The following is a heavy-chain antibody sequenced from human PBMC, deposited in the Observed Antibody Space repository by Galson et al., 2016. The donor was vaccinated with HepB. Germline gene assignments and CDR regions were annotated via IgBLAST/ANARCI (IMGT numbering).Heavy chain of an antibody. CDR3: SRIRYTNTWYSYYYGMDV. V-gene: IGHV2-70*01. D-gene: IGHD6-13*01. CDR2: IDGGGDK. J-gene: IGHJ6*02. CDR1: GFSLSTSGMR. Sequence: PALVKPTQTLTLTCTFSGFSLSTSGMRVIWIRQPPGKALEWLSLIDGGGDKYYSISLRTRLTISKDTSKNKVVLTMNNMDPVDTGTFYCSRIRYTNTWYSYYYGMDVWGQGTAVTVSS.